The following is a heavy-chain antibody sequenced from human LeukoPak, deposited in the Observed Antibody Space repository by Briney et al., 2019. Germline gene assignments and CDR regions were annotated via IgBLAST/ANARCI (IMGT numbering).Heavy chain of an antibody. Sequence: GASVKVSCKASGYTFTSYYMHWVRQAPGQGLEWMGWINPNSGGTNYAQKFQGRVTITADKSTSTAYMELSSLRSEDTAVYYCARDLGSSGWYQSYWGQGTLVTVSS. J-gene: IGHJ4*02. V-gene: IGHV1-2*02. CDR2: INPNSGGT. D-gene: IGHD6-19*01. CDR1: GYTFTSYY. CDR3: ARDLGSSGWYQSY.